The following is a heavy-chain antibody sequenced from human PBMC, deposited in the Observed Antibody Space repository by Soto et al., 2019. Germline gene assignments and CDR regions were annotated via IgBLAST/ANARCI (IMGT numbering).Heavy chain of an antibody. V-gene: IGHV3-30*02. J-gene: IGHJ6*02. Sequence: PWGSLILACAAYEFTFSSYGMQWVRQAPGKGLEWVAFIWYDGSNKYYADSVKGRFTISRDNSKNTLYLQMNSLRAEDTAVYYCATDGKLQLHTYGMYXWGQGTMVTVS. CDR3: ATDGKLQLHTYGMYX. CDR1: EFTFSSYG. D-gene: IGHD6-13*01. CDR2: IWYDGSNK.